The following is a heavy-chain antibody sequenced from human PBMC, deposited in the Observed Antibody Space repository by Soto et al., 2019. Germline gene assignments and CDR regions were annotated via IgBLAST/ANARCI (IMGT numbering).Heavy chain of an antibody. CDR1: GGSISSGGYY. Sequence: SETLSLTCTVSGGSISSGGYYWSWIRQHPGKGLEWIGYIYYSGSTYYNPSLKSRVTISVDTSKNQFSLKLSSVTAADTAVYYCARSYDFWSGHNGASWFDPWGQGTLVTVSS. V-gene: IGHV4-31*03. CDR3: ARSYDFWSGHNGASWFDP. D-gene: IGHD3-3*01. J-gene: IGHJ5*02. CDR2: IYYSGST.